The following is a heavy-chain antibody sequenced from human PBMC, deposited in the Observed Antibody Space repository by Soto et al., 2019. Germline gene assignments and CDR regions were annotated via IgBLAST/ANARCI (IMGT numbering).Heavy chain of an antibody. J-gene: IGHJ3*02. V-gene: IGHV3-15*01. D-gene: IGHD4-17*01. CDR2: IKSKTDGGTT. CDR3: TTAATVQSLGAFDI. Sequence: GGSLRLSCAASGFTFSNAWMSWVRQAPGKGLEWVGRIKSKTDGGTTDYAAPVKGRFTISRDDSKNTLYLQMNSLKTEDTAVYYCTTAATVQSLGAFDIWGQGTMVTV. CDR1: GFTFSNAW.